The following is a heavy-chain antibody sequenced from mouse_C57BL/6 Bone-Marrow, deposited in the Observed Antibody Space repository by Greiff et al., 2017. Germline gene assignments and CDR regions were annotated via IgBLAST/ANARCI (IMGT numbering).Heavy chain of an antibody. D-gene: IGHD2-3*01. Sequence: VQLQQSGAELARPGASVKLSCTASGYTFTSYGISWVKQRTGQGLEWIGEIYPRSGNTYYNEKFKGKATLTADKSSSTAYMELRSLTSEDSAVYFCAREDGYYAWFAYWGQGALVTVSA. CDR2: IYPRSGNT. CDR1: GYTFTSYG. V-gene: IGHV1-81*01. CDR3: AREDGYYAWFAY. J-gene: IGHJ3*01.